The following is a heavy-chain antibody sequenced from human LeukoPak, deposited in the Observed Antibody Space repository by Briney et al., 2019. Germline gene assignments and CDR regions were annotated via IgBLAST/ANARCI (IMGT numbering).Heavy chain of an antibody. CDR2: INPNSGGT. CDR3: ARNIWFGESSDGSDI. V-gene: IGHV1-2*02. D-gene: IGHD3-10*01. CDR1: GYTFTSYY. Sequence: ASVKVSCKASGYTFTSYYMHWVRQAPGQGLEWMGWINPNSGGTNYAQKFQGRVTMTRDTSISTAYMELSRLTSDDTAMCYCARNIWFGESSDGSDIWGQGTMVNVSS. J-gene: IGHJ3*02.